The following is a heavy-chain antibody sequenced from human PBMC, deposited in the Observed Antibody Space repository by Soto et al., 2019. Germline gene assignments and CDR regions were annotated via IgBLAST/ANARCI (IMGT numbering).Heavy chain of an antibody. CDR1: GFTFSSYV. CDR3: EKAGEEQLLDYYYYMDV. D-gene: IGHD2-2*01. J-gene: IGHJ6*03. CDR2: ISYDGSEK. Sequence: QVQLVESGGGVVQPGRSLRLSCAASGFTFSSYVMHWVRQAPGKGLEWVTLISYDGSEKYYADSVRGRFTISRDNSKNTLYLQMSSLRAEDTDVYYCEKAGEEQLLDYYYYMDVWGKGTTVTVSS. V-gene: IGHV3-30*18.